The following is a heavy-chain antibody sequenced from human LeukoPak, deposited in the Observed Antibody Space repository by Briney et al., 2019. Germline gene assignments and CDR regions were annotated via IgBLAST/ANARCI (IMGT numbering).Heavy chain of an antibody. CDR3: AASSSWSYPGPFDY. D-gene: IGHD6-13*01. CDR2: TRFDGSHK. J-gene: IGHJ4*02. CDR1: GFTFSSYG. Sequence: GGSLRLSCAASGFTFSSYGMHWVRQAPGKGLEWVAFTRFDGSHKYYADSVKGRFTISRDNSKNTLYLQMNSLRAEDTAVYYCAASSSWSYPGPFDYWGQGTLVTVSS. V-gene: IGHV3-30*02.